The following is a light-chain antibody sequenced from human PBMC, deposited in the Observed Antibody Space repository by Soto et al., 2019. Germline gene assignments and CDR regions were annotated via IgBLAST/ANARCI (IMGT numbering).Light chain of an antibody. CDR2: DVS. J-gene: IGLJ2*01. V-gene: IGLV2-14*01. CDR3: SSYTSSSPHVV. CDR1: SSDVGGYNY. Sequence: SVLTQPASVSGSPGQSITISCTGTSSDVGGYNYVSWYQQHPGKAPKLMIYDVSNRPSGVSNRFSGSKSGNTASLTISGLQAEDEADYYCSSYTSSSPHVVFGGGTQLTVL.